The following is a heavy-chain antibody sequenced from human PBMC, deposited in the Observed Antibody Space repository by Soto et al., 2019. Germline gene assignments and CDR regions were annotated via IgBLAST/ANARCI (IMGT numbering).Heavy chain of an antibody. CDR3: AKPRAGFGSGSDTYSFDV. V-gene: IGHV3-23*01. CDR2: ISGSGGTT. D-gene: IGHD3-10*01. Sequence: EVQLLESGGDLVQPGGSLRLSCIASGVTFSTYAMSWVRQAPGKGLEWVSAISGSGGTTYYADSVKGRFTISRANAKNTGYLQMNSLRAEDTAVYYCAKPRAGFGSGSDTYSFDVWGQGTLVTVSS. CDR1: GVTFSTYA. J-gene: IGHJ4*02.